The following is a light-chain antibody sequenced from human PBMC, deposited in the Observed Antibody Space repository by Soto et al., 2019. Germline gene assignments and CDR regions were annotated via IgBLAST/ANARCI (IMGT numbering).Light chain of an antibody. V-gene: IGLV1-40*01. CDR3: QSYDDSLSVHYV. CDR2: GNT. CDR1: SSNIGSTYD. J-gene: IGLJ1*01. Sequence: QSALTQPPSVSGAPGQRVTISCTGSSSNIGSTYDVQWYQQLPGTAPKLLIHGNTDRPSGVPDRFSGSKSGTSASLAITGLQADDGADYYCQSYDDSLSVHYVFGTGTKDTV.